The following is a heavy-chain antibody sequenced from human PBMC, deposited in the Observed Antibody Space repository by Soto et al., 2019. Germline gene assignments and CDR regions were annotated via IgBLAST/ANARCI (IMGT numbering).Heavy chain of an antibody. Sequence: QVQLVQSGAEVKKPGASVKVSCKASGYTFTHYGISWVRQARGQGLAWMGWISALNGNTKYVDNFQDRVTMTSDTSTNTSYLEVRSLRSDDTAMYYCARVYGSGSYIAFDIWGQGTMVTVSS. V-gene: IGHV1-18*01. CDR1: GYTFTHYG. D-gene: IGHD3-10*01. CDR3: ARVYGSGSYIAFDI. J-gene: IGHJ3*02. CDR2: ISALNGNT.